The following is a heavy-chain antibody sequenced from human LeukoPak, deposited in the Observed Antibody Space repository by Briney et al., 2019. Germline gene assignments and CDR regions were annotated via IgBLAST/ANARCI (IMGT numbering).Heavy chain of an antibody. Sequence: SETLSLTCAVYGGSFSGYYWSWIRQPPGKGLGWIGSIYYSGSTYYNPSLKSRVTISVDTSKNQFSLKLSSVTAADTAVYYCARAPSADWLLYGALYYFDYWGQGTLVTVSS. CDR3: ARAPSADWLLYGALYYFDY. CDR2: IYYSGST. V-gene: IGHV4-34*01. CDR1: GGSFSGYY. D-gene: IGHD3-9*01. J-gene: IGHJ4*02.